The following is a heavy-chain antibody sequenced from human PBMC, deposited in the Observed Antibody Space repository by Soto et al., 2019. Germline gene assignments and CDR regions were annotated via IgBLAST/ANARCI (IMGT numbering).Heavy chain of an antibody. Sequence: ASVKVSCKASGGTFSSYTISWVRQAPGQGLEWMGWISAYIGNTNYAQKLQGRVTMTTDTSTSTAYMELRSLRSDDTAVYYCARDLLWFGEYPYYFDYWGQGTLVTVSS. V-gene: IGHV1-18*01. CDR1: GGTFSSYT. CDR2: ISAYIGNT. J-gene: IGHJ4*02. CDR3: ARDLLWFGEYPYYFDY. D-gene: IGHD3-10*01.